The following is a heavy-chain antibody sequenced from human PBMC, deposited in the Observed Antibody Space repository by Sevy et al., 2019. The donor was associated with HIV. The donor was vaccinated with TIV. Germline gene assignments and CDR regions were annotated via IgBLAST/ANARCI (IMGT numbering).Heavy chain of an antibody. CDR3: AKFAGDFPHFDF. Sequence: GSLRLSCAASGFTFSTYSMTWVRQAPRKGLGWVSAISDTGTSTYYTDSVEGRFTISRDNSKSTLFLHMNSLRAEDTALYYCAKFAGDFPHFDFWGLGTLVTVSS. CDR1: GFTFSTYS. V-gene: IGHV3-23*01. CDR2: ISDTGTST. D-gene: IGHD7-27*01. J-gene: IGHJ4*02.